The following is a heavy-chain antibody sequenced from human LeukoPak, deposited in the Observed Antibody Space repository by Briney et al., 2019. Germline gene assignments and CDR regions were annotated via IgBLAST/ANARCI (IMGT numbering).Heavy chain of an antibody. CDR2: IDYDGSA. CDR1: GGSISNYY. CDR3: ARAKKQEYVWDSYRYAGDVYFDN. J-gene: IGHJ4*02. V-gene: IGHV4-59*01. Sequence: PSGTLSLTCTVSGGSISNYYWSWIRQPPGKGLEWIAYIDYDGSAKYRPSLNSRVTISVDTSKNQFSLKLNPVTAADTAVYYCARAKKQEYVWDSYRYAGDVYFDNWGQGTLVTVSS. D-gene: IGHD3-16*02.